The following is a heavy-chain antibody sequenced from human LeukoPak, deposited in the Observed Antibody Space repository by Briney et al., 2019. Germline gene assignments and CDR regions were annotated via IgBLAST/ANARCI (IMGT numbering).Heavy chain of an antibody. V-gene: IGHV3-21*01. J-gene: IGHJ4*02. CDR3: ARVLCSGGSCYHDY. D-gene: IGHD2-15*01. Sequence: GGSLRLSCAASGFTFSSYSMTWVRQAPGKGLEWVSSISSSSSYIYYADSVKGRFTISRDNAKNSLYLQMNSLRAEDTAVYYCARVLCSGGSCYHDYWGQGTLVTVSS. CDR2: ISSSSSYI. CDR1: GFTFSSYS.